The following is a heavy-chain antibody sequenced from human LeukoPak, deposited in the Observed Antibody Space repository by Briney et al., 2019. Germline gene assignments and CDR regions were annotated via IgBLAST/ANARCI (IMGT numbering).Heavy chain of an antibody. CDR1: GFNFSSYS. V-gene: IGHV3-21*01. J-gene: IGHJ2*01. Sequence: PGGPLRLSCAASGFNFSSYSMNWVRQAPGKGLEWVSSISSSSSFRYYADSVKGRFTISRDNAKNSLYLQMNSLRAEDTAVYYCARESSGYFYWGRGTLVTVSS. D-gene: IGHD3-22*01. CDR2: ISSSSSFR. CDR3: ARESSGYFY.